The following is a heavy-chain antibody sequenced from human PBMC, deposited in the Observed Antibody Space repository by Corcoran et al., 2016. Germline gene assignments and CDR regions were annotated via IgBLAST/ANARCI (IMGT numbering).Heavy chain of an antibody. CDR2: ISAYNGNT. V-gene: IGHV1-18*01. J-gene: IGHJ4*01. CDR1: GYTFTSYG. Sequence: QVQLVQSGAEVKKPGASVKVSCKASGYTFTSYGISWVRQAPGHGLEWMGWISAYNGNTNYAQKLQGRVTMTTDTSTSTAYMELRSLRSDDTAVYYCARVGWGDFDWLPPAFDYWGHGTLVTVSS. D-gene: IGHD3-9*01. CDR3: ARVGWGDFDWLPPAFDY.